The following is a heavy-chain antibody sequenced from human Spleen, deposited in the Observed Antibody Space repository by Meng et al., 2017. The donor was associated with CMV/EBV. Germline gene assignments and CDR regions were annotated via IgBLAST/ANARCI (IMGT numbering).Heavy chain of an antibody. V-gene: IGHV4-4*07. Sequence: QGERTGSGPGLVTPPGPLSLTCTVAGGSISSYYWRWIRQPAGKGLERLGRIYTSGSTNYNPCVKSRETMLVDTSKKQFSMKLSSVTAADTAVYYCASGLGGYFDWLYIDHWGQGTLVTVSS. D-gene: IGHD3-9*01. J-gene: IGHJ4*02. CDR1: GGSISSYY. CDR3: ASGLGGYFDWLYIDH. CDR2: IYTSGST.